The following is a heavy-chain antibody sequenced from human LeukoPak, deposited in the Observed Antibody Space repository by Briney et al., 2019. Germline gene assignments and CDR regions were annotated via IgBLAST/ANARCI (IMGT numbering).Heavy chain of an antibody. CDR2: ISSSSSYI. CDR1: GFTFSSYS. J-gene: IGHJ4*02. D-gene: IGHD2-15*01. V-gene: IGHV3-21*01. Sequence: KSGGSLRLSCAASGFTFSSYSMNWVRQAPGKGLEWVSSISSSSSYIYYADSVKGRFTISRDNAKNSLYLQMNSLRAEDTAVYYCAGDCSGGSCYLRDDYWGQGTLVTVSS. CDR3: AGDCSGGSCYLRDDY.